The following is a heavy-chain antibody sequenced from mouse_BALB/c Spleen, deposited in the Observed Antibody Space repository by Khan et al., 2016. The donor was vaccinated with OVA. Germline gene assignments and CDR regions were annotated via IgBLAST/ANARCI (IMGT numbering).Heavy chain of an antibody. CDR2: VSTGGSYT. J-gene: IGHJ3*01. V-gene: IGHV5-6*01. CDR3: TGSTYSYGGGGFAY. D-gene: IGHD1-1*01. CDR1: GFTFSTYG. Sequence: EVELVESGGDLVKPGGSLKLSCAASGFTFSTYGMSWVRQTPDKRLEWVATVSTGGSYTYYPDSVKGRFTISRDNAKNTLYLQMSGLKSEDTAMFSCTGSTYSYGGGGFAYWGQGTLVTVSA.